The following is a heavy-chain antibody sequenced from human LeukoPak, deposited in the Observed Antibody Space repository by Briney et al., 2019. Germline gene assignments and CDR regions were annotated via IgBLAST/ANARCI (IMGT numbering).Heavy chain of an antibody. CDR2: INPNSGGT. CDR1: GYTFTGYY. V-gene: IGHV1-2*02. CDR3: ARGTYYDYVWGSYRPHFDY. Sequence: ASVKVSCKASGYTFTGYYMHWVRQAPGQGLEWMGWINPNSGGTNYAQKFQGRVTMTRDTSISTAYMELSRLRSDDTAVYYCARGTYYDYVWGSYRPHFDYWGQGTLVTVSS. J-gene: IGHJ4*02. D-gene: IGHD3-16*02.